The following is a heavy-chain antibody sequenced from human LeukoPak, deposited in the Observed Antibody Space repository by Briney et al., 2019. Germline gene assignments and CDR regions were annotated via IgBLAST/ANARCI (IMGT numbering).Heavy chain of an antibody. V-gene: IGHV3-7*01. D-gene: IGHD2/OR15-2a*01. CDR2: IRQDGSEK. CDR3: ARAGYYGDDAFDL. J-gene: IGHJ3*01. CDR1: GFTIGSYW. Sequence: PGGSLRLSCAGSGFTIGSYWMSWVRQAPGKGLEWVDKIRQDGSEKYYVDTVKGRLTISRDNAENSLYLQMNSLRAEDTGIYYCARAGYYGDDAFDLWGQGTMVTVSS.